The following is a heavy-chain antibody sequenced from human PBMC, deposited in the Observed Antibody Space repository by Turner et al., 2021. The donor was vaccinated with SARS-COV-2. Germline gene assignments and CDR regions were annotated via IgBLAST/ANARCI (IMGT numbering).Heavy chain of an antibody. CDR1: EFTFSSNY. V-gene: IGHV3-53*01. Sequence: EVQLVESGGGLIQPGGSLRLSCAASEFTFSSNYMSWVRQAPGKGLEWVSVIYSSGSTYYADSVKGRFTISRDNSKNTLYLQMNSLRAEDTAVYYCARDLGGLRFDYWGQGTLVTVSS. CDR2: IYSSGST. CDR3: ARDLGGLRFDY. D-gene: IGHD2-15*01. J-gene: IGHJ4*02.